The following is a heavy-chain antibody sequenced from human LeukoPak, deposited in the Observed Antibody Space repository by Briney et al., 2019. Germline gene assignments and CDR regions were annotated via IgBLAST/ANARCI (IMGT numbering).Heavy chain of an antibody. CDR2: IYYSGST. V-gene: IGHV4-59*12. J-gene: IGHJ4*02. Sequence: SETLPLTCTASGGSISSYYWSWIRQPPGKGLEWIGYIYYSGSTNYNPSLKSRVTMSVDTSKNQFSLSLTSVTAADTAVYLCARGPGISGDHIYPDYWGQGIQVTVSS. CDR1: GGSISSYY. CDR3: ARGPGISGDHIYPDY. D-gene: IGHD2-21*01.